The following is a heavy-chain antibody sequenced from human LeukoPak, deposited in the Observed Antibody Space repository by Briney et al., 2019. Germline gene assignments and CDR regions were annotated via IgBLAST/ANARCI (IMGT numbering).Heavy chain of an antibody. Sequence: KASETLSLTCTVSDDSITMYYWTWIRQPPGKGLEWIGYVDHTGSTKFNPSLNGRVSISRDTSNNFFSLRLRSVTAADTAVYYCAREVSGKDRHYYYYYMDVWGKGTTVTVSS. CDR2: VDHTGST. V-gene: IGHV4-59*12. D-gene: IGHD4-23*01. CDR3: AREVSGKDRHYYYYYMDV. J-gene: IGHJ6*03. CDR1: DDSITMYY.